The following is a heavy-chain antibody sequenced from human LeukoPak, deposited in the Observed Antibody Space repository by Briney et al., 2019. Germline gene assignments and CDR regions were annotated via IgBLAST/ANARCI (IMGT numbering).Heavy chain of an antibody. CDR2: ISGSGGST. Sequence: GGSLRLSCAASGFTFSSYAMHWVRQAPGKGLEWVSAISGSGGSTYYADSVKGRFTISRDNSKNTLYLQMNSLRAEDTAVYYCAKDGNYGSGRAFDYWGQGTLVTVSS. CDR3: AKDGNYGSGRAFDY. V-gene: IGHV3-23*01. J-gene: IGHJ4*02. CDR1: GFTFSSYA. D-gene: IGHD3-10*01.